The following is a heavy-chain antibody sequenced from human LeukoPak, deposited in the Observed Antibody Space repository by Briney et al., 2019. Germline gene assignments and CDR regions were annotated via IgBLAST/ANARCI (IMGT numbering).Heavy chain of an antibody. CDR2: ISAYNGNT. CDR3: ARNSGSYYLQHWFDP. J-gene: IGHJ5*02. Sequence: ASVKVSCKASRYTFTSYGISWVRQAPGQGLEWMGWISAYNGNTKYAQKLQGRVTMTTDTSTSTAYKELRSLRSDDTAVYYCARNSGSYYLQHWFDPWGQGTLVTVSS. D-gene: IGHD1-26*01. CDR1: RYTFTSYG. V-gene: IGHV1-18*01.